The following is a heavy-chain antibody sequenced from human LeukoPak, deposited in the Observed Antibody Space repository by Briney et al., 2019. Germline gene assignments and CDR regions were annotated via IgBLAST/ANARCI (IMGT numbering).Heavy chain of an antibody. D-gene: IGHD2-15*01. CDR2: IKSKTDGGTT. V-gene: IGHV3-15*01. CDR1: GFTFSNAW. J-gene: IGHJ4*02. CDR3: TTAPAAVDY. Sequence: GRSLRLSCAASGFTFSNAWMSWVRQAPGKGLEWVGRIKSKTDGGTTDNGAPVKGRFIISRDDSKNTLYLQMNSLKIEDTAVYYCTTAPAAVDYWGQGTLVTVSS.